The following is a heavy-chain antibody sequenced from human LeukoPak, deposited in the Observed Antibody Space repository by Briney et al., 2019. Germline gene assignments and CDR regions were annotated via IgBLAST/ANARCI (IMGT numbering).Heavy chain of an antibody. CDR2: IYYSGST. Sequence: SETLSLTCTVSGGSISPYYWSWIRQPPGKGLEWIGYIYYSGSTNYNPSLKSRVTISVDTSKNQFSLKLSSVTAADTAVYYCAGEGGSTDYWGQGTLVTVSS. J-gene: IGHJ4*02. CDR1: GGSISPYY. CDR3: AGEGGSTDY. D-gene: IGHD3-10*01. V-gene: IGHV4-59*08.